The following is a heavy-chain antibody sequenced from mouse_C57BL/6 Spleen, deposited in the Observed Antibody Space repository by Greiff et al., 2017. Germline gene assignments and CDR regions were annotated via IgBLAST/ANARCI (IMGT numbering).Heavy chain of an antibody. J-gene: IGHJ2*01. V-gene: IGHV1-15*01. Sequence: VQLMESGAELVRPGASVTLSCKASGYTFTDYEMHWVKQTPVHGLEWIGAIDPETGGTAYNQKFKGKAILTADKSSSTAYMELRSLTSEDSAVYYCTSSHYYGSSYRDWGQGATLSVSS. CDR3: TSSHYYGSSYRD. CDR2: IDPETGGT. CDR1: GYTFTDYE. D-gene: IGHD1-1*01.